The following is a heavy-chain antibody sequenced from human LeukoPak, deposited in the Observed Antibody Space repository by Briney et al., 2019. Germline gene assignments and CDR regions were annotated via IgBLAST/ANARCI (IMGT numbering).Heavy chain of an antibody. D-gene: IGHD3-10*01. CDR1: GFTFSSYA. CDR3: AKASRLLHGSGSYPGYFDY. Sequence: GGSLRLSCAASGFTFSSYAMSWVRQAPGKGLEWVSSISGSGDSTYYADSVKGRFTISRDNSKNTLYLQMNSLRAEDTAVYYCAKASRLLHGSGSYPGYFDYWGQGTLVTVSS. CDR2: ISGSGDST. V-gene: IGHV3-23*01. J-gene: IGHJ4*02.